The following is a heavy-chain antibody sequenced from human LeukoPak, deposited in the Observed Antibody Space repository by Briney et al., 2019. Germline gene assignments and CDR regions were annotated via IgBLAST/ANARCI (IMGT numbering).Heavy chain of an antibody. CDR1: GVSISSGSYS. CDR3: ARGQGYFDY. V-gene: IGHV4-61*02. J-gene: IGHJ4*02. CDR2: IYTSGST. Sequence: PSETLSLTCTVSGVSISSGSYSWSWIRQPAGKGLEWIGRIYTSGSTNYNPSLKSRVTISVDRSKNQFSLKLSSVTAADTAVYYCARGQGYFDYWGQGTLVTVSS.